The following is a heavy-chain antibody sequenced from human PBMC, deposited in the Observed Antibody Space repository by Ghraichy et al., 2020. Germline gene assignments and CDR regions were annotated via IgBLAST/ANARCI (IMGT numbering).Heavy chain of an antibody. CDR1: GYTFTSYD. CDR3: ARAGWLRREKFDP. Sequence: ASVKVSCKASGYTFTSYDINWVRQATGQGLEWMGWMNPNSANSGYAQKFQGRVTMTRDTSTSTAYMELSSLRTEDTAVYYCARAGWLRREKFDPWGQGTLVTVSS. V-gene: IGHV1-8*01. J-gene: IGHJ5*02. D-gene: IGHD5-12*01. CDR2: MNPNSANS.